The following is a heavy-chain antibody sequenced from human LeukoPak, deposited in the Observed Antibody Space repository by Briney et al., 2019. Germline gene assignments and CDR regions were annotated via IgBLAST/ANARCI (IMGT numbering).Heavy chain of an antibody. J-gene: IGHJ5*02. CDR3: ARVSSAFPDNWFDP. CDR1: GGSISSSSYY. D-gene: IGHD2/OR15-2a*01. Sequence: SETLSLTCTVSGGSISSSSYYWGWIRQPPGKGLEWIGSIYYSGSTYYNPSLKSRVTISVDTSKNQFSLKLSSVTAADTAVYHCARVSSAFPDNWFDPWGQGTLVTVSS. CDR2: IYYSGST. V-gene: IGHV4-39*07.